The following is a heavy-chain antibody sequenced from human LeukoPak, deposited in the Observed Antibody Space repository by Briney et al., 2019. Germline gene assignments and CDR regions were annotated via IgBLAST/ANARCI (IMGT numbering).Heavy chain of an antibody. V-gene: IGHV3-23*01. J-gene: IGHJ4*02. D-gene: IGHD3-3*01. CDR1: GFTFSSYA. CDR2: ISGSGGST. Sequence: GGSLRLSCAASGFTFSSYAMSWVRQAPGKGLEWVSAISGSGGSTYYADSVKGRFTISRDNSKNTLYLQMNSLRAEDTAVYYCANGSPSPLDFWSGYLQFDYWGQGTLVTVSS. CDR3: ANGSPSPLDFWSGYLQFDY.